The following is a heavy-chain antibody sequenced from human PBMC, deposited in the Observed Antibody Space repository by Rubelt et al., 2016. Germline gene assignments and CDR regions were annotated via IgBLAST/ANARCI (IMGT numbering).Heavy chain of an antibody. CDR3: ATGIVVVPAHVPSRDY. CDR2: FDPEDGET. CDR1: GYTLTELS. J-gene: IGHJ4*02. D-gene: IGHD2-2*01. Sequence: QVQLVQSGAEVKKPGASVKVSCKVSGYTLTELSMHWVRQAPGKGLEWMGGFDPEDGETIYAQKFQGRGTMTEDTSTDTAYMELSSLRAGDTAVYYCATGIVVVPAHVPSRDYGGQGTLVTVSS. V-gene: IGHV1-24*01.